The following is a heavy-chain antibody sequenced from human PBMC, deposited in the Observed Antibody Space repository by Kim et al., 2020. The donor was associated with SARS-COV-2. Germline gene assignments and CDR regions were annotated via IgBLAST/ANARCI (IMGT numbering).Heavy chain of an antibody. CDR3: AKGEAAAIFDY. CDR2: ISWNSGSI. CDR1: GFTLDDYA. J-gene: IGHJ4*02. Sequence: GGSLRLSCAASGFTLDDYAMHWVRQDPGKGLEWVSGISWNSGSIGYAVSVKGRFTISRDNAKNSLYLQMNSLRAEDTALYYCAKGEAAAIFDYWGQGTLVNVSS. V-gene: IGHV3-9*01. D-gene: IGHD2-2*01.